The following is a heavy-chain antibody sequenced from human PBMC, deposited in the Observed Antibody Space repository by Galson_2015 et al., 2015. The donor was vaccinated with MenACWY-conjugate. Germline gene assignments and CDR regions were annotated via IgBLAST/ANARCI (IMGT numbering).Heavy chain of an antibody. D-gene: IGHD3-16*01. Sequence: LSLTCTVSGGSISAYYWGWIRQPPGKGLEWIGYMYYSERPHYNPSLKSRVTISVDTSKSLFSLKLSSVTAADTAVYYCASGGTHPRRFLNSIDPWGQGTLVTVS. V-gene: IGHV4-59*01. CDR2: MYYSERP. CDR1: GGSISAYY. CDR3: ASGGTHPRRFLNSIDP. J-gene: IGHJ5*02.